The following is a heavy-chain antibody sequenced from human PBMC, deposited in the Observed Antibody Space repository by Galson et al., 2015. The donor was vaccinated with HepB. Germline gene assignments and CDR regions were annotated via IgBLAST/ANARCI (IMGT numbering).Heavy chain of an antibody. D-gene: IGHD2-8*02. J-gene: IGHJ5*02. Sequence: SVKVSCKASGYTFTSYYMHWVRQAPGQGLDWMGRISPSSGGTNYAQKFQGRVTMTRDTSISTAYMELSRLRSDDTAVYYCAREGELVVYANNWFDPWGQGTLVTVSS. CDR3: AREGELVVYANNWFDP. CDR2: ISPSSGGT. CDR1: GYTFTSYY. V-gene: IGHV1-2*06.